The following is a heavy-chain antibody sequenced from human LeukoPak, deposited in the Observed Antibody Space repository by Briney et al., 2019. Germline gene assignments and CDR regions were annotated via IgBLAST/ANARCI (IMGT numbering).Heavy chain of an antibody. Sequence: GGSLRLSCAASGFTFSSYAMHWVRQAPGKGLEWVSYISSSSSTIYYADSVKGRFTISRDNAKNSLYLQMNSLRAEDTAVYYCAKENLVYGSGSTSPFDYWGQGTLVTVSS. D-gene: IGHD3-10*01. J-gene: IGHJ4*02. CDR1: GFTFSSYA. V-gene: IGHV3-48*01. CDR3: AKENLVYGSGSTSPFDY. CDR2: ISSSSSTI.